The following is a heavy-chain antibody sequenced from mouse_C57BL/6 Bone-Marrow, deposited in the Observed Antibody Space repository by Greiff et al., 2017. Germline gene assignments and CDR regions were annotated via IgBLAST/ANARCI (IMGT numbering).Heavy chain of an antibody. CDR1: GFNIKDDY. CDR3: LYSNFFAY. V-gene: IGHV14-4*01. CDR2: IDPENGDT. D-gene: IGHD2-5*01. Sequence: EVQLQQSGAELVRPGASVKLSCTASGFNIKDDYMHWVKQRPEQGLEWIGWIDPENGDTEYASKFQGKATITADTSSNTAYLQLSSLTSEDTAVXYCLYSNFFAYWGQGTLVTVSA. J-gene: IGHJ3*01.